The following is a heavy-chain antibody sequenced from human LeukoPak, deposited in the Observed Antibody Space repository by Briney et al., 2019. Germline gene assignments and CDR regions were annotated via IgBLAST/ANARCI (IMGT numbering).Heavy chain of an antibody. V-gene: IGHV3-11*04. CDR1: GFTFSDYH. D-gene: IGHD5-24*01. CDR2: ISSSGSTI. Sequence: GGSLRLSCAASGFTFSDYHMSWIRQAPGKGLEWVSYISSSGSTIYYADSVKGRFTISRDNAKNSLYLQMNSLRAEDTAVYYCARKSQMDAFDIWGQGTMVTVSS. J-gene: IGHJ3*02. CDR3: ARKSQMDAFDI.